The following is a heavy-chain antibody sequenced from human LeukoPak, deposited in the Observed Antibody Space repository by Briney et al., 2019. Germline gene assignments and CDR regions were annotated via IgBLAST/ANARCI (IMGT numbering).Heavy chain of an antibody. D-gene: IGHD3-9*01. Sequence: GASVKVSCKASGYTFTSYGISWVRQAPGQGLEWMGWISAYNGNTNYAQKLQGRVAMTTDTSTSTAYMELRSLRSDDTAVYYCARDRGQDFDWLLYRWGQGTLVTVSS. V-gene: IGHV1-18*01. CDR2: ISAYNGNT. CDR3: ARDRGQDFDWLLYR. CDR1: GYTFTSYG. J-gene: IGHJ4*02.